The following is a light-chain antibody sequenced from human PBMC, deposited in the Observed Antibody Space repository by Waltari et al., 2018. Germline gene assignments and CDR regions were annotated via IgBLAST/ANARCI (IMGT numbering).Light chain of an antibody. V-gene: IGKV3-20*01. CDR3: QQYAGTPIT. CDR1: QSVSHNN. CDR2: GAS. J-gene: IGKJ4*01. Sequence: EIVLTQSPGTLSLSPGERATLSCRATQSVSHNNLAWYQQKGGQAPRLLIYGASSRATGIPDRFCGSGSGTDFTLSISRLEPEDYGVYYCQQYAGTPITFGGGTKVEI.